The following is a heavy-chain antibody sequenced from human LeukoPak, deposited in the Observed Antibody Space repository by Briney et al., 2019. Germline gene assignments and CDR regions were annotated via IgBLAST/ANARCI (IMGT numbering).Heavy chain of an antibody. V-gene: IGHV1-18*01. CDR2: ISAYNGNT. Sequence: GAPVKVSCKASGYTFTSYGISWVRQAPGQGLEWMGWISAYNGNTNYAQKLQGRVTMTTDTSTSTAYMELRSLRSDDTAVYYCARVRIVVVPAARAGWFDPWGQGTLVTVSS. J-gene: IGHJ5*02. D-gene: IGHD2-2*01. CDR1: GYTFTSYG. CDR3: ARVRIVVVPAARAGWFDP.